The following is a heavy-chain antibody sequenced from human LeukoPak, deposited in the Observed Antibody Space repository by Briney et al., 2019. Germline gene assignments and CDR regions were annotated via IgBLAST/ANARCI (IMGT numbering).Heavy chain of an antibody. D-gene: IGHD6-25*01. CDR1: GFTFSDCD. Sequence: GQSLRLSCTASGFTFSDCDMNWFRQAPGKGLQWVSSISYMGDHRYYADSAKGRFTISRDNAKNSLYLQMDNLRADDTAVYYCGKAFPPLRVAAAGDYWGQGTLVTVSS. V-gene: IGHV3-21*06. J-gene: IGHJ4*02. CDR2: ISYMGDHR. CDR3: GKAFPPLRVAAAGDY.